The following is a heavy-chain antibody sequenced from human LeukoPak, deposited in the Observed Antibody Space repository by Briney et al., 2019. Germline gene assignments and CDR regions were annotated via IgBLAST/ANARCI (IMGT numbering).Heavy chain of an antibody. CDR3: ARWSANFAVQYAFDI. CDR1: GFTFSSYE. CDR2: ISSSGSTI. J-gene: IGHJ3*02. Sequence: GGSLRPSCAASGFTFSSYEMNWVRQAPGKGLEWVSYISSSGSTIYYADSVKGRFTISRDNAKNSLYLQMNSLKAEDTAVYYCARWSANFAVQYAFDIWGQGTMVTVSS. D-gene: IGHD3-9*01. V-gene: IGHV3-48*03.